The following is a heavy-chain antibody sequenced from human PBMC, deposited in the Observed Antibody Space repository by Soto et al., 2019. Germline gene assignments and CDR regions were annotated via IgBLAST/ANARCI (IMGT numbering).Heavy chain of an antibody. J-gene: IGHJ4*02. Sequence: PSETLSLTCTVSGGSISSGGYYWSWIRQHPGKGLEWIGYIYYSGSTYYNPSLKSRVTISVDTSKNQFSLKLSSMTAADTAVYYCASITIFGVVKDDYWGQGTLVTVSS. CDR3: ASITIFGVVKDDY. CDR2: IYYSGST. D-gene: IGHD3-3*01. CDR1: GGSISSGGYY. V-gene: IGHV4-31*03.